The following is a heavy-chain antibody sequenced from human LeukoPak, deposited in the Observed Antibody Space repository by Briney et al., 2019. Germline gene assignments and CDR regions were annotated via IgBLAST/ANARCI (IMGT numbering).Heavy chain of an antibody. D-gene: IGHD3-10*01. Sequence: PSETLSLTCAVYGGSFSGYYWSWIRQPPGKGLEWIGEINHSGSTNYNPSLKSRVTISVDTSKNQFSLKLSSVTAADTAVYYCARGRGWFGELRKRWFDPWGQGTLSPSPQ. CDR1: GGSFSGYY. J-gene: IGHJ5*02. V-gene: IGHV4-34*01. CDR3: ARGRGWFGELRKRWFDP. CDR2: INHSGST.